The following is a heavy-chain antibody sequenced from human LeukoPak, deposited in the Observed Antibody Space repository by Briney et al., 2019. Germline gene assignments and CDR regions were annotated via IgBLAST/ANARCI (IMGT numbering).Heavy chain of an antibody. CDR2: ISGRGGRT. Sequence: GGSLRLSCAASGFTFSNYAMSWVRQAPGKGLEWVSVISGRGGRTYYADSVKGRFTISRDNSRNAVYLQMTSLRAEDTAVYYCARVRLQPRTLLDDAFDIWGQGTMVTVSS. J-gene: IGHJ3*02. V-gene: IGHV3-23*01. CDR1: GFTFSNYA. CDR3: ARVRLQPRTLLDDAFDI. D-gene: IGHD1-14*01.